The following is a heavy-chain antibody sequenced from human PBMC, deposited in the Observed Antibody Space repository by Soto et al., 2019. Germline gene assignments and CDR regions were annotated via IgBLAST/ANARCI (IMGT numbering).Heavy chain of an antibody. CDR3: AKDRGVRGVMQLHNWFDP. V-gene: IGHV3-30*18. CDR2: ISYDGSNK. Sequence: GGSLRLSCAASGFTFSSYGMHWVRQAPGKGLEWVAVISYDGSNKYYADSVKGRFTISRDNSKNTLYLQMNSLRAEDTAVYYCAKDRGVRGVMQLHNWFDPWGQGTLVTVSS. D-gene: IGHD3-10*01. CDR1: GFTFSSYG. J-gene: IGHJ5*02.